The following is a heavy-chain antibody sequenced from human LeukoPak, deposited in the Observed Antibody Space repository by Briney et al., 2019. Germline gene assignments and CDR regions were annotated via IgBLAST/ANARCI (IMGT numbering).Heavy chain of an antibody. CDR1: GGSISSASYY. Sequence: SETLSLTCTVSGGSISSASYYWGWIHQPPGKGLEWLGSIYYSGSTYYNPSLKSRVTISVDKSKNQFSLKLSSVTAADTAVYYCARVTEGGTDPWGQGTLVTVSS. D-gene: IGHD1-26*01. J-gene: IGHJ5*02. V-gene: IGHV4-39*07. CDR3: ARVTEGGTDP. CDR2: IYYSGST.